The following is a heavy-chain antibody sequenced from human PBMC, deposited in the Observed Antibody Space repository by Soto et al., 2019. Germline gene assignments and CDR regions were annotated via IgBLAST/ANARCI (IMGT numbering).Heavy chain of an antibody. Sequence: PSETLSLTCTVSGGSISSYYWSWIRQPPGKGLEWIGYIYYSGSTNYNPSLKSRVTISVDTSKNQFSLNLSSVTAADTAVYYCARERQLAEFDYYFDYWGQGTLVTVSS. CDR2: IYYSGST. V-gene: IGHV4-59*01. CDR1: GGSISSYY. J-gene: IGHJ4*02. CDR3: ARERQLAEFDYYFDY. D-gene: IGHD6-6*01.